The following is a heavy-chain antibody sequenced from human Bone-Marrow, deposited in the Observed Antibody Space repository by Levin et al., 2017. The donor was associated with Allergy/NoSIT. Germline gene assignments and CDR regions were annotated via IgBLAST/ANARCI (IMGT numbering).Heavy chain of an antibody. V-gene: IGHV3-9*01. CDR3: AKARNIGGRTDSFDT. CDR1: KFTFDDYA. J-gene: IGHJ3*02. CDR2: ISWNSGDV. Sequence: SLKISCTASKFTFDDYAMHWVRQAPGKGLEWVSGISWNSGDVVYADSVKGRFSISRDNAKKSLYLQMNSLRPEDTAFYYCAKARNIGGRTDSFDTWGQGTKVTVSS. D-gene: IGHD1-26*01.